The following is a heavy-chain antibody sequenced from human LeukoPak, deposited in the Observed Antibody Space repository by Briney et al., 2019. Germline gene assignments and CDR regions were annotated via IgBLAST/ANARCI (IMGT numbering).Heavy chain of an antibody. Sequence: PSETLSLTCTVSGGSIRSSYYYWGWIRQPPGKGLEWIGSIYDSGSTYYNPSLKSRVTISVDTSKNQFSLKLSSVTAADTAVYYCARLARYSSSWYIDYWGQGTLVTVSS. D-gene: IGHD6-13*01. CDR1: GGSIRSSYYY. J-gene: IGHJ4*02. CDR3: ARLARYSSSWYIDY. V-gene: IGHV4-39*07. CDR2: IYDSGST.